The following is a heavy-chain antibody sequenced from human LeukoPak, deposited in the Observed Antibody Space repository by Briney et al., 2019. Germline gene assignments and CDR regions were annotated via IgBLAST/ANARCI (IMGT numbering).Heavy chain of an antibody. V-gene: IGHV1-69*06. CDR1: GGSFRRYA. Sequence: SVKVSCKASGGSFRRYAFAWVRQAPGQGLEWMGGIMPVLDTGSYAQGFQGRVTITADRSTSTAHMELRSLRPEDTALYYCAARDNGNDLLSYHAMDVWGNGTTVTVSS. CDR3: AARDNGNDLLSYHAMDV. D-gene: IGHD1-1*01. CDR2: IMPVLDTG. J-gene: IGHJ6*04.